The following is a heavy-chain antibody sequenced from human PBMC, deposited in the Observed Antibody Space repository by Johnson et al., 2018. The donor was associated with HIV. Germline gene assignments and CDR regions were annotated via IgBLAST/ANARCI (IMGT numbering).Heavy chain of an antibody. V-gene: IGHV3-30-3*01. J-gene: IGHJ3*02. CDR1: GVTFSSHA. CDR2: ISYDGSNK. Sequence: QVQLVESGGGVVQPGRSLRLSCAASGVTFSSHAMHWVRQAPGKGLDWVTVISYDGSNKYYADSVKGRFTISRDNSKNTLYLQMNSLRAEDTAVYYCARDRGIAARPFRYAFAIWGQGTMVTVSS. CDR3: ARDRGIAARPFRYAFAI. D-gene: IGHD6-6*01.